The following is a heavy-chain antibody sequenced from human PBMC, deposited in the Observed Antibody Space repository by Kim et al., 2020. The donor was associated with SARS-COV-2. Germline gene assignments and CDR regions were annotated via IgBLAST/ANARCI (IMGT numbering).Heavy chain of an antibody. CDR1: GFTFSSFW. V-gene: IGHV3-74*01. Sequence: GGSLRLSCAASGFTFSSFWMDWVRQAPGKGLVWVARINTDGISTSYADSVKGRFTISRDNAMNTVYLQMNSLSAEDTAVYYCARAVAGTNCFDSWGQGTL. J-gene: IGHJ5*01. CDR2: INTDGIST. CDR3: ARAVAGTNCFDS. D-gene: IGHD6-19*01.